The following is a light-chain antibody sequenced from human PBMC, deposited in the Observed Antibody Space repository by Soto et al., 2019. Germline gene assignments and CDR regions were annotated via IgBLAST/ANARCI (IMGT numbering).Light chain of an antibody. Sequence: DIQMTQSPSTLSASVGDRVTITSRASQSISSWLAWYQQKPGKAPKLLNYDASSLESGAPSRFSGSGSGTEFTLTISSLQPDDFATYYCQQYNSYSPTWTFGQGTKVEIK. CDR3: QQYNSYSPTWT. CDR2: DAS. V-gene: IGKV1-5*01. CDR1: QSISSW. J-gene: IGKJ1*01.